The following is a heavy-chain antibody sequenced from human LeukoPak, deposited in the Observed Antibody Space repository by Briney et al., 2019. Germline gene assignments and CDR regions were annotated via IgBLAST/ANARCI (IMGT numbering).Heavy chain of an antibody. D-gene: IGHD3-3*01. V-gene: IGHV4-39*07. CDR3: ARGRYFGVVIYYYYGMDV. Sequence: SETLSLTCTVSGGSISSGDYYWSWIRQPPGTGLEWLGEINHSGSTNYNPSLKSRVTISVDTSKNQFSLKLSSVTAADTAVYYCARGRYFGVVIYYYYGMDVWGQGTTVTVSS. CDR1: GGSISSGDYY. CDR2: INHSGST. J-gene: IGHJ6*02.